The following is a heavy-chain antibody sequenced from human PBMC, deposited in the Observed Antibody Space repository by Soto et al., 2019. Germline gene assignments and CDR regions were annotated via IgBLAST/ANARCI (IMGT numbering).Heavy chain of an antibody. V-gene: IGHV4-34*01. J-gene: IGHJ3*02. CDR2: IKHSGSS. D-gene: IGHD6-19*01. CDR3: ARGGSSDWQVALDM. CDR1: PGYFSHYY. Sequence: QVQHQPWGAGLLKPSETLSLTCAVVPGYFSHYYWNWIRQSPGKGLEWIGKIKHSGSSNYNPSLRSRVSISLEMSKNQFSLSLSSVTAADTAVYYCARGGSSDWQVALDMWGQGTMVTVSS.